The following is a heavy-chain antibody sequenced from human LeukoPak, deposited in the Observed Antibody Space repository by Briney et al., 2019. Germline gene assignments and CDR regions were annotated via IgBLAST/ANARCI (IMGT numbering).Heavy chain of an antibody. J-gene: IGHJ3*02. CDR3: ARQMGDAFDI. CDR1: GYTFTSYY. V-gene: IGHV1-46*03. CDR2: INPSGGST. D-gene: IGHD5-24*01. Sequence: ASVKASCKASGYTFTSYYMHWVRQAPGQGLEWMGIINPSGGSTSYAQKFQGRVTMTRDTSTSTVYMELSSLRSEDTAVSYCARQMGDAFDIWGQGTMVTVSS.